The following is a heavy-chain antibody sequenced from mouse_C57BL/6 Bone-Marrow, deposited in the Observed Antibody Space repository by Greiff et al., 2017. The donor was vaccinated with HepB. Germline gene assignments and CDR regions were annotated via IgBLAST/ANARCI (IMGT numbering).Heavy chain of an antibody. D-gene: IGHD1-1*01. CDR3: ARGEITTVVAYDYAMDY. J-gene: IGHJ4*01. V-gene: IGHV5-17*01. CDR2: ISSGSSTI. Sequence: EVKLVESGGGLVKPGGSLKLSCAASGFTFSDYGMHWVRQAPEKGLEWVAYISSGSSTIYYADTVKGRFTISRDNAKNTLFRQMTSLRSEDTAMYYCARGEITTVVAYDYAMDYWGQGTSVTVSS. CDR1: GFTFSDYG.